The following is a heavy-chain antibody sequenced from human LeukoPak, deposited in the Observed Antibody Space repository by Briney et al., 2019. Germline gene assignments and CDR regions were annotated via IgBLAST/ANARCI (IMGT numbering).Heavy chain of an antibody. D-gene: IGHD2-2*02. J-gene: IGHJ5*02. CDR2: IYPGDSHT. CDR3: TRGPYAYTSSATLGSYNWFDP. CDR1: GYSFPNYW. V-gene: IGHV5-51*01. Sequence: GESLKISCKGSGYSFPNYWIGWVRQMPGKGLEWMGIIYPGDSHTRYSPSFQDQVTISVDKSISTAYLQWSSLKASDTAMYYCTRGPYAYTSSATLGSYNWFDPWGQGSLVTVSS.